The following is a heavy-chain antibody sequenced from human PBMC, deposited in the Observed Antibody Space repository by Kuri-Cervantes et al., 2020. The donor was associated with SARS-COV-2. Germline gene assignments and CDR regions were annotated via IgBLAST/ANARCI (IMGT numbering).Heavy chain of an antibody. V-gene: IGHV1-69*10. J-gene: IGHJ5*02. CDR2: IIPIFGIA. CDR1: GGTFSSYA. Sequence: SVKVSCKASGGTFSSYAISWVRQAPGQGLEWMGGIIPIFGIANYAQKFQGRVTITADKSTSTAYMELSSLRSEDTAVYYCATSPRGGRTRFDPWGQGTLVTVSS. CDR3: ATSPRGGRTRFDP. D-gene: IGHD2-15*01.